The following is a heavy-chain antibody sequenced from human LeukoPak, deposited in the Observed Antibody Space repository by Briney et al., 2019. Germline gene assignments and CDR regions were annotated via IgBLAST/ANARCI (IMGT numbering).Heavy chain of an antibody. J-gene: IGHJ6*04. Sequence: ASVKVSCKASGGTFSSYAISWVRQAPGQGLEWMGGIIPIFGTANYAQKFQGRVTITADESTSTAYMELSSLRSEDTAVYYCASDILTGNYYYYGMDVWGKGTTVTVSS. V-gene: IGHV1-69*13. CDR3: ASDILTGNYYYYGMDV. CDR2: IIPIFGTA. D-gene: IGHD3-9*01. CDR1: GGTFSSYA.